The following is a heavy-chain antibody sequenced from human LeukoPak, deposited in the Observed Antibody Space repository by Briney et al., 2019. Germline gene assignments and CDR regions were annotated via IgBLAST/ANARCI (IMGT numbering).Heavy chain of an antibody. V-gene: IGHV5-51*01. CDR1: GYSFTSYW. CDR3: VRTTTGYYDSSGQFDY. CDR2: IYPGDSDT. J-gene: IGHJ4*02. D-gene: IGHD3-22*01. Sequence: GESLKISCKGSGYSFTSYWIGWVRQMPGKGLEWMGIIYPGDSDTRYSPSFQGQVTISADKSISTAYLQWSSLKASDTAMYYCVRTTTGYYDSSGQFDYWGQGTLVTVSS.